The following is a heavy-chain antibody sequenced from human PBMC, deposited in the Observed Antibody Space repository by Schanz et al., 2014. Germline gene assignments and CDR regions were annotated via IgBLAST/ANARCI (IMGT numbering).Heavy chain of an antibody. Sequence: VKLLESGGGLVQPGGSLRLSCAASGFTFSDYYMTWIRQAPGKGLEWVSDISDSGDSTHYADSVKGRFTISRDNAKNSLYLQMNSLSAEDTAVYYCAKVAPAATYLDSWGLGTLVTVSS. D-gene: IGHD2-2*01. J-gene: IGHJ4*02. V-gene: IGHV3-11*01. CDR2: ISDSGDST. CDR3: AKVAPAATYLDS. CDR1: GFTFSDYY.